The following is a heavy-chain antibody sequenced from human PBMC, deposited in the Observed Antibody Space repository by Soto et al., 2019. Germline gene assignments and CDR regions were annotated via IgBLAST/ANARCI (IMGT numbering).Heavy chain of an antibody. V-gene: IGHV4-30-2*01. CDR1: GGSISSGGYS. Sequence: SETLSLTCAVSGGSISSGGYSWSWIRQPPGKGLEWIGYIYHSGSTYYNPSLKSRVTISVDRSKNQFSLKLSSVTAADTAVYYCARVRDCSGGSCYSNSDWFDPWGQGTLVNVSS. CDR2: IYHSGST. J-gene: IGHJ5*02. D-gene: IGHD2-15*01. CDR3: ARVRDCSGGSCYSNSDWFDP.